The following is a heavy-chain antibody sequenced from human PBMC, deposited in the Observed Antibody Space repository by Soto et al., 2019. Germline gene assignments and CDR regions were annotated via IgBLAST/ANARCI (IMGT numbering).Heavy chain of an antibody. D-gene: IGHD6-6*01. CDR3: ARDRSSSSPADYYGMDV. CDR1: GYTFTSYG. Sequence: QVQLVQSGAEVKKPGASVKVSCKASGYTFTSYGISWVRQAPGQGLEWMGWISAYNGNTNYAQKLQCRVTMTTDTSTSTAYMELRSLRSDDTAVYYCARDRSSSSPADYYGMDVWGQGTTVTVSS. V-gene: IGHV1-18*01. CDR2: ISAYNGNT. J-gene: IGHJ6*02.